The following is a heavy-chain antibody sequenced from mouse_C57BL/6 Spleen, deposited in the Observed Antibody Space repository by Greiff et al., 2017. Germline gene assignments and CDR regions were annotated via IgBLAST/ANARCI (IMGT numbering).Heavy chain of an antibody. D-gene: IGHD1-1*01. CDR2: IYPGSGST. CDR3: ARGDSSRYYYAMDY. CDR1: GYTFTSYW. Sequence: QVQLQQPGAELVKPGASVKMSCKASGYTFTSYWITWVKQRPGQGLEWIGDIYPGSGSTNYNEKFKSKATLTVDKSSSTAYMQLSSLTSEDSAVYYCARGDSSRYYYAMDYWGQGTSVTVSS. J-gene: IGHJ4*01. V-gene: IGHV1-55*01.